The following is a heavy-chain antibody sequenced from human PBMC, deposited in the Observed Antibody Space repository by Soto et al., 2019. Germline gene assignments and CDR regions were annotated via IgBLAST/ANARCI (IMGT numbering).Heavy chain of an antibody. J-gene: IGHJ3*02. D-gene: IGHD3-22*01. Sequence: NPSETLSLTCTVSGGSISSSSYYWGWIRQPPGKGLEWIGSIYYSGSTYYNPSLKSRVTISVDTSKNQFSLKLSSVTAADTAVYYCARGLISGYYLYDAFDIWGQGTMVTVSS. V-gene: IGHV4-39*01. CDR1: GGSISSSSYY. CDR2: IYYSGST. CDR3: ARGLISGYYLYDAFDI.